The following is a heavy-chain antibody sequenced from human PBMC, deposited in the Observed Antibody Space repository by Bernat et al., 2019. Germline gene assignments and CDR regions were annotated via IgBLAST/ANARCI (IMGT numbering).Heavy chain of an antibody. J-gene: IGHJ4*02. D-gene: IGHD2-15*01. Sequence: SNKYYGDSVKGRFTISRDKSKNTVYLQMNSLRAEDTAVYDCARRGRRWSLDYWGQGTLVTVSS. CDR3: ARRGRRWSLDY. CDR2: SNK. V-gene: IGHV3-33*01.